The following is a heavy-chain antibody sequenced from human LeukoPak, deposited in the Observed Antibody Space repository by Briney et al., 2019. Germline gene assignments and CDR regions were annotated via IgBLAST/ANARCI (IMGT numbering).Heavy chain of an antibody. D-gene: IGHD4-17*01. V-gene: IGHV1-18*01. J-gene: IGHJ3*02. CDR3: PREGADYESFDI. CDR2: ISAYNGNT. Sequence: ASVKVSCKASGYTFTSYGISWVRQAPGQGLEWMGCISAYNGNTNYAQKLQGRVTMTTDTSTSTAYMGRRSLKSDDPAPNSRPREGADYESFDIWGQGTMVTVSS. CDR1: GYTFTSYG.